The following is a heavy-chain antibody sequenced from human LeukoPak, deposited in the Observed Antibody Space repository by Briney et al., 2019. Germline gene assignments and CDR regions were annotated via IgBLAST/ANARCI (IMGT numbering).Heavy chain of an antibody. J-gene: IGHJ3*02. Sequence: KPSETLSLTCAVYGGSFSGYYWSWIRQPPGKGLEWIGEINHSGSTNYNPSLKSRVTISVDTSKNQFSLKLSSVTAADTAVYYCARHYVVVTAAFDIWGQGTMVTVSS. CDR3: ARHYVVVTAAFDI. CDR2: INHSGST. V-gene: IGHV4-34*01. D-gene: IGHD2-21*02. CDR1: GGSFSGYY.